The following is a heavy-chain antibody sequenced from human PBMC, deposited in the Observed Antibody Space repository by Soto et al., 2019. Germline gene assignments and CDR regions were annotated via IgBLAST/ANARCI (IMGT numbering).Heavy chain of an antibody. V-gene: IGHV1-2*02. J-gene: IGHJ5*02. CDR1: GYTFTGYY. D-gene: IGHD6-19*01. CDR2: INPNSGGT. CDR3: GLVGIDNWFDP. Sequence: ASVKVSCKASGYTFTGYYMHCVRQAPGQGLEWLGWINPNSGGTNYAQKFQGRVTMTRDTSISTAYMELSRLRYDDTAVYYCGLVGIDNWFDPWGQGTLVTVSS.